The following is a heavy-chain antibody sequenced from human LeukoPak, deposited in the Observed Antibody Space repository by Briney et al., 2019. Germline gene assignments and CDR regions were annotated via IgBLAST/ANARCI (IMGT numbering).Heavy chain of an antibody. CDR2: ISAYNGNT. Sequence: ASVKVSCKASGGTFNSYAISWVRQAPGQGLEWMGWISAYNGNTNYAQMLQGRVTMTTDTSTSTAYMELRSLRSGDTALYYCARNYDRRPFDYWGQGTLVTVSS. CDR3: ARNYDRRPFDY. V-gene: IGHV1-18*01. CDR1: GGTFNSYA. D-gene: IGHD3-22*01. J-gene: IGHJ4*02.